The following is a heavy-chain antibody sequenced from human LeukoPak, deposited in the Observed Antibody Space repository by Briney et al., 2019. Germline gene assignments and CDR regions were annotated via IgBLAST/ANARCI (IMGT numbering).Heavy chain of an antibody. J-gene: IGHJ3*02. CDR2: IYYSGST. D-gene: IGHD1-26*01. V-gene: IGHV4-61*05. Sequence: SETLSLTCTVSGASISGSGYYWGWIRQPPGKGLEWIGYIYYSGSTSYNLSLKSRVTISVDTSKKQFSLKLSSVTAADTAFYYCARYIVSYPHDAFDIWGQGTMVTVSS. CDR3: ARYIVSYPHDAFDI. CDR1: GASISGSGYY.